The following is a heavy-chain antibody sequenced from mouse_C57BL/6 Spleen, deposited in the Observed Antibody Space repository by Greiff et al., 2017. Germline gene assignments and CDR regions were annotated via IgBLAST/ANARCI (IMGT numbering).Heavy chain of an antibody. V-gene: IGHV5-17*01. D-gene: IGHD1-2*01. Sequence: EVQLVESGGGLVKPGGSLKLSCAASGFTFSDYGMHWVRQAPEKGLEWVAYISSGSSTIYYADTVKGRFTISRDNAKNTLFLQMTSLRSEDTAMYYCARLTTALYYAMDYWGQGTSVTVSS. CDR3: ARLTTALYYAMDY. CDR2: ISSGSSTI. CDR1: GFTFSDYG. J-gene: IGHJ4*01.